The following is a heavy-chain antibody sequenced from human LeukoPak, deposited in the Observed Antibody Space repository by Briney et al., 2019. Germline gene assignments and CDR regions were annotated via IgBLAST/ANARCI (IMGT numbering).Heavy chain of an antibody. D-gene: IGHD3-9*01. CDR3: AKDRGSWNDILTAPYVYYYYGMDV. Sequence: GGSLRLSCAASGFTFSSYGRHWVRQAPGKGLEGVAVISYDGSNKYYADSVKGRFTISRDNSKNTLYLQMNSLRAEDTAVYYCAKDRGSWNDILTAPYVYYYYGMDVWGQGTTVTVSS. J-gene: IGHJ6*02. CDR1: GFTFSSYG. V-gene: IGHV3-30*18. CDR2: ISYDGSNK.